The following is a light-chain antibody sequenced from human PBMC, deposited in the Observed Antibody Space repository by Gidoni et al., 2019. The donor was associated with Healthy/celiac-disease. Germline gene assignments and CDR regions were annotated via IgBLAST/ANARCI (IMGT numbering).Light chain of an antibody. CDR3: QAWDNSAVV. CDR1: KLGDKY. V-gene: IGLV3-1*01. J-gene: IGLJ2*01. CDR2: QDT. Sequence: SYELTQPLSMSVSPGQTASITCSGDKLGDKYACWYQQKPGQSPVLVIYQDTKRPSGIPERFSGSNSGNTATLTISGTQAMDEADYYCQAWDNSAVVFGGGTKLTVL.